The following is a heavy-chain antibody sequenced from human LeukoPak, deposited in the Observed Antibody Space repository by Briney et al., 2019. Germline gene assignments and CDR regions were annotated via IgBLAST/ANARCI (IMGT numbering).Heavy chain of an antibody. CDR3: ARLPKGPGIAVAFDY. V-gene: IGHV4-39*07. D-gene: IGHD6-19*01. CDR2: IYYSGST. CDR1: GGSISSSSYY. Sequence: SETLSLTCTVSGGSISSSSYYWGWIRQPPGRGLEWIGSIYYSGSTYYNPSLKSRVTISVDTSKNQFSLKLSSVTAADTAVYYCARLPKGPGIAVAFDYWGQGTLVTVSS. J-gene: IGHJ4*02.